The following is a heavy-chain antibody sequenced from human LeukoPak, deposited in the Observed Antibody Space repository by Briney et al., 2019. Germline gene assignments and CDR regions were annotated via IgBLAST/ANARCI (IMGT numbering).Heavy chain of an antibody. Sequence: SETLSLTCTVPGGSISSSSYYWGWIRHPPGKGLEWIGSIYYSGSTYSNPSLKSRDTISVDTSKNQFSLKLSSVTAADTAVYYCARDITGGSDYWGQGTLVTVSS. D-gene: IGHD3-3*01. J-gene: IGHJ4*02. V-gene: IGHV4-39*07. CDR3: ARDITGGSDY. CDR2: IYYSGST. CDR1: GGSISSSSYY.